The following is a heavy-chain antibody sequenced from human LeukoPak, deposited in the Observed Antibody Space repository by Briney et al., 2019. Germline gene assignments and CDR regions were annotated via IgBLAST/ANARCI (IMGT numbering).Heavy chain of an antibody. CDR3: ASAYDSSGYYVDY. D-gene: IGHD3-22*01. J-gene: IGHJ4*02. CDR1: GYSFTSYW. V-gene: IGHV5-10-1*01. Sequence: GESLKISCKGSGYSFTSYWISWVRQMPEKGLEWMGRIDPSDSYTNYSPSFQGHVTISADKSISTAYLQWSSLKASDTAMYYCASAYDSSGYYVDYWGQGTLVTVSS. CDR2: IDPSDSYT.